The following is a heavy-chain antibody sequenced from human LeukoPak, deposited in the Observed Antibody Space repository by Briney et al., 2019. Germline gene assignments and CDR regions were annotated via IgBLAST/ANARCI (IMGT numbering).Heavy chain of an antibody. V-gene: IGHV1-2*02. CDR2: INPNTGAT. J-gene: IGHJ4*02. CDR1: GYDFIDYY. D-gene: IGHD3-22*01. CDR3: ARVWGYSRSPGHY. Sequence: ASVKVSCKTSGYDFIDYYIHWVRQAPGQGFEWMGWINPNTGATEYAQIFQGRVTMTRDTSINTAYMELSSLISDDTAVYYCARVWGYSRSPGHYWGQGTLITVSS.